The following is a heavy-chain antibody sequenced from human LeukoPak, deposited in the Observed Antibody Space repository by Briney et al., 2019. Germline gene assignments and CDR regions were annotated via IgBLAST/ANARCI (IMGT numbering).Heavy chain of an antibody. Sequence: SETLSLTCTVSGVSISSSSYYWGWIRQPPGKGLEWIGTIYYSGSTYYNPSLKSRVTISVDTSKNQFSLKLSSVTAADTAVYYCARRFVGYDSSWGASDIWGLGTMVTVSS. CDR1: GVSISSSSYY. D-gene: IGHD6-13*01. V-gene: IGHV4-39*01. CDR3: ARRFVGYDSSWGASDI. CDR2: IYYSGST. J-gene: IGHJ3*02.